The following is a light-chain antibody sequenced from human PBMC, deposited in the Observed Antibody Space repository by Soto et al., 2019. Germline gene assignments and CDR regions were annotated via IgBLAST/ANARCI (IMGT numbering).Light chain of an antibody. J-gene: IGLJ2*01. CDR3: AVWIGSLNTVV. V-gene: IGLV1-44*01. CDR2: STN. CDR1: SSNIGDSP. Sequence: QSVVTQTPSASGTPGQRVTISCSGSSSNIGDSPVDWYQQVPGAAPKLLIYSTNQRPSGVPDRFSGSKSGTSASLAISGLQSEDEAEYFCAVWIGSLNTVVFGRGTKLTVL.